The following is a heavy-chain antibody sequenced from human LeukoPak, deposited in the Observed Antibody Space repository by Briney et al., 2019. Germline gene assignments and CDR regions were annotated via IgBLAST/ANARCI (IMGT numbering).Heavy chain of an antibody. V-gene: IGHV4-34*01. Sequence: TSETLSLTCAVYGGTFSGYYWTWIRQPPGKGLEWIGEINHSGSTYYNPSLKSRVTISVDTSKNQFSLKLSSVTAADTAVYYCAKGPLRRLGDFDIWGQGTIVTVSS. J-gene: IGHJ3*02. CDR3: AKGPLRRLGDFDI. CDR2: INHSGST. CDR1: GGTFSGYY. D-gene: IGHD4-17*01.